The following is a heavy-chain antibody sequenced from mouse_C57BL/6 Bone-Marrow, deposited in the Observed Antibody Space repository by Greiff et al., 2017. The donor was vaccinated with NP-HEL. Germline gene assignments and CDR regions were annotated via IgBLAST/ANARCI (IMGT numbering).Heavy chain of an antibody. CDR3: AREDYYYGSSYKFAY. J-gene: IGHJ3*01. V-gene: IGHV1-18*01. CDR1: GYTFTDYN. Sequence: VQLQQSGPELVKPGASVKIPCKASGYTFTDYNMDWVKQSHGKSLEWIGDINPNNGGTIYNQKFKGKATLTVDKSSSTAYMELRSLTSEDSAVYYCAREDYYYGSSYKFAYWGQGTLVTVSA. CDR2: INPNNGGT. D-gene: IGHD1-1*01.